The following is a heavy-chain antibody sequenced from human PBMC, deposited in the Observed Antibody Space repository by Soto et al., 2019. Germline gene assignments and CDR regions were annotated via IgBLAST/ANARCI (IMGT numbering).Heavy chain of an antibody. V-gene: IGHV3-13*01. CDR2: IGTAGDT. Sequence: EVQLVESGGGLVQPGGSLRLSCAASGFTFSSYDMHWVRQATGKGLEWVSAIGTAGDTYYPGSVKGRFTISRENAKISLYLKMKSRRAGDTVVYYCEGAGGNCSGVSCTVLFDSGGQGTLVTVPS. CDR3: EGAGGNCSGVSCTVLFDS. CDR1: GFTFSSYD. J-gene: IGHJ4*02. D-gene: IGHD2-15*01.